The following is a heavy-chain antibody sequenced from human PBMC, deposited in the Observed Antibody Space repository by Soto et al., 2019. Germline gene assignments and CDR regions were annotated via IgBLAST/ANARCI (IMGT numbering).Heavy chain of an antibody. J-gene: IGHJ4*02. V-gene: IGHV5-10-1*01. CDR1: GYSFTSYW. D-gene: IGHD6-19*01. CDR3: AKGGRQWLVTSDFNY. Sequence: PGESLKISCKGSGYSFTSYWISWVRQMPGKSLEWMGRIDPSDSYTNYSPSFQGHVTISADKSISTAYLQWSSLRAEDTAVYYCAKGGRQWLVTSDFNYWGQGALVTVSS. CDR2: IDPSDSYT.